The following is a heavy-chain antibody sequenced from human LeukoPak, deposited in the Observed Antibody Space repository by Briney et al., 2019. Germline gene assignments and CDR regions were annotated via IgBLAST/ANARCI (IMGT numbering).Heavy chain of an antibody. Sequence: PGGSLRLSCAASGFAFSGYWMSWVRQAPGKGLEWVSNIKQDGGEKYYVDSVKGRFTISRDNAKNSLYLQMNSLRAEDTAVYYCARLRIQLWSPPHYYFDSWGKGTLVTVSS. CDR2: IKQDGGEK. V-gene: IGHV3-7*01. CDR1: GFAFSGYW. J-gene: IGHJ4*02. D-gene: IGHD5-18*01. CDR3: ARLRIQLWSPPHYYFDS.